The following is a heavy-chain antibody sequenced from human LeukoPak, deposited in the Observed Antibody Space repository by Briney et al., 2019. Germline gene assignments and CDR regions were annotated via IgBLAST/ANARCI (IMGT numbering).Heavy chain of an antibody. CDR3: ARDRMRSATLGFDY. D-gene: IGHD3-16*01. CDR1: GGSISSYY. CDR2: IYYSGST. V-gene: IGHV4-59*01. J-gene: IGHJ4*02. Sequence: PSETLSLTCTVSGGSISSYYWSWIRQPPGKGLEWIGYIYYSGSTNYNPSLKSRVTISVDTSKNQFSLKLSSVTAADTAVYYCARDRMRSATLGFDYWGQGTLVTVSS.